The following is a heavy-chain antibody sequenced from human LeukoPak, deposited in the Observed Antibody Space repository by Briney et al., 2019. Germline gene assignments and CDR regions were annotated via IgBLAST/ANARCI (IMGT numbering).Heavy chain of an antibody. Sequence: SETLSLTCAVYGGSFSGYYWSWIRQPPGKGLEWIGEINHSGSTNYNPSLKSRVTIPVDTSKNQFSLKLSSVTAADTAVYYCARELYSSGYHDAFDIWGQGTMVTVSS. D-gene: IGHD3-22*01. V-gene: IGHV4-34*01. CDR3: ARELYSSGYHDAFDI. J-gene: IGHJ3*02. CDR2: INHSGST. CDR1: GGSFSGYY.